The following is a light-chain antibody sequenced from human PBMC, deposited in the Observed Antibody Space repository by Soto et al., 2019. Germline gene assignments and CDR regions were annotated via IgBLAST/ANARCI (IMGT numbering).Light chain of an antibody. CDR1: QRLLHSNGNIF. CDR3: MQALQTPYT. J-gene: IGKJ2*01. Sequence: EIVMTQSPPSLTVTPGEPASISCRSSQRLLHSNGNIFLDWYLQKPGQYPQLLIYLGFNRASVVPYRVSGSGAGTDFTLKLSRVEAEDVEVYYCMQALQTPYTFGQGTKLEIK. CDR2: LGF. V-gene: IGKV2-28*01.